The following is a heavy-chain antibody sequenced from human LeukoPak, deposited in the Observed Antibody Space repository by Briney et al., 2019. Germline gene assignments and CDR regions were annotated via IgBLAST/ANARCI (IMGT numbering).Heavy chain of an antibody. CDR3: ARDFGLRIAAAGPFDY. Sequence: SETLSLTCTVSGGSISSSSYYWGWIRQPPGKGLEWIGTIYYSGSTYYNPSLKSRVTISVDTSKNQFSLKLSSVTAADTAVYYCARDFGLRIAAAGPFDYWGQGTLATVSS. CDR2: IYYSGST. J-gene: IGHJ4*02. CDR1: GGSISSSSYY. V-gene: IGHV4-39*07. D-gene: IGHD6-13*01.